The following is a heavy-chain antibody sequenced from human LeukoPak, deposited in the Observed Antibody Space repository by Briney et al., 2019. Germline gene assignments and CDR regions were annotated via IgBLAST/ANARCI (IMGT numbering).Heavy chain of an antibody. CDR3: TTYGSGRKFDY. V-gene: IGHV3-15*04. D-gene: IGHD3-10*01. CDR1: GFTFSSYE. J-gene: IGHJ4*02. Sequence: GGSLRLSCAASGFTFSSYEMHWVRQAPGKGLEWVGRIESKTDGGTTDYAATVRGRFTSSRDDSTNTLYLQMNSLKSEDTAVYYCTTYGSGRKFDYWGQGILVTVSS. CDR2: IESKTDGGTT.